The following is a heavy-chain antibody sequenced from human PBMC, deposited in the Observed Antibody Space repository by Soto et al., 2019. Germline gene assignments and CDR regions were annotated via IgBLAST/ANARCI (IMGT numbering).Heavy chain of an antibody. CDR1: GLTFSXYE. D-gene: IGHD1-7*01. J-gene: IGHJ4*02. CDR2: IRGGGSPI. Sequence: GGSLRLSCAASGLTFSXYEMNWVRQAPGKGLEWVSYIRGGGSPILYADSVKGRFTISRDNAKNSLYLQMNSLRAEDTAIYYCASKIFGTTYFDYWGQGALVTSPQ. V-gene: IGHV3-48*03. CDR3: ASKIFGTTYFDY.